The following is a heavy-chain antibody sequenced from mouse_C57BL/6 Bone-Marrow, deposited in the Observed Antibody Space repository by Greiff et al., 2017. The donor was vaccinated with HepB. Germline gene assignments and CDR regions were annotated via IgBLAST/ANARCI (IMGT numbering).Heavy chain of an antibody. CDR2: IYPSDSET. J-gene: IGHJ2*01. CDR3: ARRGKNGPLGY. Sequence: QVQLQQPGAELVRPGSSVKLSCKASGYTFTSYWMDWVKQRPGQGLEWIGNIYPSDSETHYNQKFKDKATLTVDKSSSTAYMQLSSLTSEDSAVYDCARRGKNGPLGYWGQGTTLTVSS. V-gene: IGHV1-61*01. CDR1: GYTFTSYW. D-gene: IGHD1-1*02.